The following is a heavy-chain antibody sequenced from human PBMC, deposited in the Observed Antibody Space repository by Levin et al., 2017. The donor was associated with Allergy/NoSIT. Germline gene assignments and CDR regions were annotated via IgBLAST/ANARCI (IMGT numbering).Heavy chain of an antibody. CDR1: GYTFTSYD. CDR3: ARGRPVVAATRMDY. D-gene: IGHD2-15*01. Sequence: ASVKVSCKASGYTFTSYDINWVRQATGQGLEWMGWMNPNSGNTGYAQKFQGRVTMTRNTSISTAYMELSSLRSEDTAVYYCARGRPVVAATRMDYWGQGTLVTVSS. V-gene: IGHV1-8*01. CDR2: MNPNSGNT. J-gene: IGHJ4*02.